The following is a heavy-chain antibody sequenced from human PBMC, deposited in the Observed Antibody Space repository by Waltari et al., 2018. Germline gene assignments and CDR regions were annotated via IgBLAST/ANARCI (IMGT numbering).Heavy chain of an antibody. CDR2: IYYSGRT. CDR3: ARSFELTTVVTPIPDAFDI. V-gene: IGHV4-59*01. Sequence: QVQLQESGPGLVKPSETLSLTCTVSGGSISSYYSSWIRQPPGQGLEWIGYIYYSGRTNYSPSLKSRVTISVDTSKNQFSLKLSSVTAADTAVYYCARSFELTTVVTPIPDAFDIWGQGTMVTVSS. CDR1: GGSISSYY. J-gene: IGHJ3*02. D-gene: IGHD4-17*01.